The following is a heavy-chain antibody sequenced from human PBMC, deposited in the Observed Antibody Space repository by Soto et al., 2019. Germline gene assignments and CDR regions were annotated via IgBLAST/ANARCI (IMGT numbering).Heavy chain of an antibody. CDR3: ARGSKAGMYSSIWYVYYFDY. CDR1: GGTFSSYA. CDR2: IIPIFGTA. V-gene: IGHV1-69*12. D-gene: IGHD6-13*01. J-gene: IGHJ4*02. Sequence: QVQLVQSGAEVKKPGSSVKVSCKASGGTFSSYAISWVRQAPGQGLEWMGGIIPIFGTANYAQKFQGRVTITADESTSTAYMELSSLRSEDTAVYYCARGSKAGMYSSIWYVYYFDYWGQGTLVTVSS.